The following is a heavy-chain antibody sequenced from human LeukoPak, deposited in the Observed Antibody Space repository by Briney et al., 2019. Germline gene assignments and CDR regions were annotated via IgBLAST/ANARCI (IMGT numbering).Heavy chain of an antibody. Sequence: PGGSLRLSCAASGFTFSSYWMHWVRQAPGKGLVWVSRINSDGSSTSYADSVKGRFTISRDNAKNTLYLQMNSLRAEDTAVYYCARECDYGALRGYFDLWGRGTLVTVSS. V-gene: IGHV3-74*01. J-gene: IGHJ2*01. CDR2: INSDGSST. CDR1: GFTFSSYW. CDR3: ARECDYGALRGYFDL. D-gene: IGHD4-17*01.